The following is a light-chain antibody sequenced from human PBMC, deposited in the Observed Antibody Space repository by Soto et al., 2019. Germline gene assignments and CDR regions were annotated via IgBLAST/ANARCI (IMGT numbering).Light chain of an antibody. J-gene: IGKJ1*01. CDR2: GAS. CDR1: QSVTTN. Sequence: EIVMTQSPATLSVSPGERATLSCRASQSVTTNLAWYQQRPGQAPRLLIYGASNRASGIAARFSGSGSGTEFTLTIDSLQSEDFAVYYCQQYNNRPPWTFGQGTKVDIK. CDR3: QQYNNRPPWT. V-gene: IGKV3-15*01.